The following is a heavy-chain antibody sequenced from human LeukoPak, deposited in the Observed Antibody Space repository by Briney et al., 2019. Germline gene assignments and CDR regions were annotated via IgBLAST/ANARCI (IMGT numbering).Heavy chain of an antibody. J-gene: IGHJ6*02. CDR3: ARDLVSPDYYYYGMDV. CDR1: GYTFTSYG. D-gene: IGHD5/OR15-5a*01. CDR2: ISAYNGNT. Sequence: ASVKVSCKASGYTFTSYGISWVRQAPGQGLEWMGWISAYNGNTNYAQKVQGRVTMTTDTSTSTDYMEVRSLGSADTAVYYCARDLVSPDYYYYGMDVWGQGTTVTVSS. V-gene: IGHV1-18*01.